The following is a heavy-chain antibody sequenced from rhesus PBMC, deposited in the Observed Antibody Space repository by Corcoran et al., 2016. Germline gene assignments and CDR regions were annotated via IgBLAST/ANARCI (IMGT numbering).Heavy chain of an antibody. D-gene: IGHD6-25*01. J-gene: IGHJ4*01. V-gene: IGHV3S5*01. CDR2: ISNGGGST. CDR1: GFTFSSYG. Sequence: EVQLVESGGGLVQPGGSLRLSCAASGFTFSSYGMSWVRQAPGKGLEWVSYISNGGGSTYYADTVKGRFTISRDKSKNTLSLQMNSLRAEDTAVYYCAKENSYSGSWNRGPFGYWGQGVLVTVSS. CDR3: AKENSYSGSWNRGPFGY.